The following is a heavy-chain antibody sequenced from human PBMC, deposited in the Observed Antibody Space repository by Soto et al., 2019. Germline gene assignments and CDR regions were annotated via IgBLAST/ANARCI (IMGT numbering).Heavy chain of an antibody. CDR3: ARIYCSSSSCYIDF. V-gene: IGHV3-7*03. CDR1: GFTLSNYW. J-gene: IGHJ4*02. CDR2: INQDGSQK. Sequence: PGGSLRLSCAASGFTLSNYWMSWVRQAPGKGLEWVANINQDGSQKFYLDSVEGPFTISRDNARNSLYLQMNSLRAEDTAIYYCARIYCSSSSCYIDFWGQGILVTVSS. D-gene: IGHD2-2*02.